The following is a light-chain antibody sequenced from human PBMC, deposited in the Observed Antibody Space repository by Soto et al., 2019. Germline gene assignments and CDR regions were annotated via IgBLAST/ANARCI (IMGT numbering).Light chain of an antibody. CDR1: QDIGTK. J-gene: IGKJ1*01. Sequence: EIVMTQSPAILSVSPGERGTLSCRASQDIGTKLAWYQQKPGQAPSLLMYDVSTRASAAPARFSASGSGTDFTLTISDVQPEDFALYYCHQRQSWPRTFGQGTKVDIK. CDR3: HQRQSWPRT. CDR2: DVS. V-gene: IGKV3-15*01.